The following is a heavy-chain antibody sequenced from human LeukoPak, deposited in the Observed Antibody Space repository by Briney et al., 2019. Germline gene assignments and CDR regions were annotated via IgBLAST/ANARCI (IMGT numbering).Heavy chain of an antibody. CDR3: AEYYFYDSSGYQQYYFDY. J-gene: IGHJ4*02. V-gene: IGHV3-23*01. D-gene: IGHD3-22*01. CDR2: ISNSGGST. Sequence: PGGSLRLPCAASGFTFSSYAMSWVRQAPGKGLEWVSGISNSGGSTYYADSVKGRFTISRDNSKDTLYLQMNSLRAEDTAVYYCAEYYFYDSSGYQQYYFDYWGQGTLVTVSS. CDR1: GFTFSSYA.